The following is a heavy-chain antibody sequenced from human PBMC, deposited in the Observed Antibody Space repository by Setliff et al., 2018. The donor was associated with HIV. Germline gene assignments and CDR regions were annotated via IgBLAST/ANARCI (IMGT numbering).Heavy chain of an antibody. D-gene: IGHD2-15*01. CDR1: GFTFSSYG. CDR2: IWYDGSNE. CDR3: ARDFCGSSCSSVYGYFDH. J-gene: IGHJ4*02. Sequence: PGGSLRLSCAASGFTFSSYGMHWVRQTPGKGLEWVAVIWYDGSNENYAGSVKGRFTISRDNSKKTLYLQMNSLRAEDTAVYYCARDFCGSSCSSVYGYFDHWGQGTLVTVSS. V-gene: IGHV3-33*01.